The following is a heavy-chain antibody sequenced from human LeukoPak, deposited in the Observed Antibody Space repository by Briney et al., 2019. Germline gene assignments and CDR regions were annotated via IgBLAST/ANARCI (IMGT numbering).Heavy chain of an antibody. V-gene: IGHV4-59*01. CDR1: GASISSYY. Sequence: SETLSLTCTVSGASISSYYWSWIRQPPGKGLEWIGYIYYSGSTHYNPSLKSRVTISVDTSKNQFSLRLSSMIAADTAVYYCASGPYPAAGTDHQFDYWGQGTLVTVSS. D-gene: IGHD6-13*01. J-gene: IGHJ4*02. CDR2: IYYSGST. CDR3: ASGPYPAAGTDHQFDY.